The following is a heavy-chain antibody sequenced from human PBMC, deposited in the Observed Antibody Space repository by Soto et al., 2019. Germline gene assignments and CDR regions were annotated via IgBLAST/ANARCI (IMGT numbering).Heavy chain of an antibody. CDR3: AKQTYSSSWAPYFDY. CDR2: ISAGGGST. J-gene: IGHJ4*02. Sequence: GGSLRLSCAASGFTFSNYAMSWVRQAPEKGLEWVASISAGGGSTYYADSVKGRITISRDNSKKTLYLQMNSLRAEDTAVYYCAKQTYSSSWAPYFDYWGQGTLVTV. CDR1: GFTFSNYA. D-gene: IGHD6-13*01. V-gene: IGHV3-23*01.